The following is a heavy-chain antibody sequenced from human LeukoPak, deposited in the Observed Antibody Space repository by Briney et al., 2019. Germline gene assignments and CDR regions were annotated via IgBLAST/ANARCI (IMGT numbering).Heavy chain of an antibody. J-gene: IGHJ5*02. D-gene: IGHD6-19*01. CDR3: ARDHLAVAGTGVFDP. Sequence: GGSLRLSCAASGFTYSSYSMNWVRQAPGKGLEWVSYISSSSSTIYYADSVKGRFTISRDNAKNSLYLQMNSLRVEDAGVYYCARDHLAVAGTGVFDPWGQGTLVTVSS. CDR2: ISSSSSTI. CDR1: GFTYSSYS. V-gene: IGHV3-48*04.